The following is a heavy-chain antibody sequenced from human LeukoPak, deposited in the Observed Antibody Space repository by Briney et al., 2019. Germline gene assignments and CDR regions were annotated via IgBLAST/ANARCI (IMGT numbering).Heavy chain of an antibody. CDR1: GGSLSSSSYY. CDR2: IYYSGST. V-gene: IGHV4-39*01. Sequence: SETLSLTCTVSGGSLSSSSYYWGWIRQPPGKGLEWIGSIYYSGSTYYNPSLKSRVTISVDTSKNQFSLKLSSVTAADTAVYYCARGRFYSGYDPKKHFDYWGQGTLVTVSS. J-gene: IGHJ4*02. D-gene: IGHD5-12*01. CDR3: ARGRFYSGYDPKKHFDY.